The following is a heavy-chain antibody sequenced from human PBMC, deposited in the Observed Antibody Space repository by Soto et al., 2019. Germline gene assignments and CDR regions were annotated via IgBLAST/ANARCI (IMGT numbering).Heavy chain of an antibody. CDR2: ISYDVTNK. D-gene: IGHD6-19*01. V-gene: IGHV3-30*18. Sequence: QVQLVESGGGVVQPGRSLRLSCTASGFSFSSYGMHWVRQAPGKGLEWVAVISYDVTNKYYADSVKGRFTISRDNSKNTLDLQVNSLRAEDTAVYYCAKDLRTAVAGTDYFDSWGQGTLVTVSS. CDR1: GFSFSSYG. CDR3: AKDLRTAVAGTDYFDS. J-gene: IGHJ4*02.